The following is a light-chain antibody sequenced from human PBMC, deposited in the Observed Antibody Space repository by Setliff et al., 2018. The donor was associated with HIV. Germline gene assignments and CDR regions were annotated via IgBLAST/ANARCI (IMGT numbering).Light chain of an antibody. CDR2: GNT. V-gene: IGLV1-40*01. CDR3: QSYDIRLSSYV. Sequence: QSVLTQPPSVSGAPGQRVTISCTGSSTNIGASYGVHWYQQFPGTAPKLLIYGNTNRPSGVPDRFSGSKSGTSASLAITGLQAEDEADYYCQSYDIRLSSYVFGAGTKVTVL. CDR1: STNIGASYG. J-gene: IGLJ1*01.